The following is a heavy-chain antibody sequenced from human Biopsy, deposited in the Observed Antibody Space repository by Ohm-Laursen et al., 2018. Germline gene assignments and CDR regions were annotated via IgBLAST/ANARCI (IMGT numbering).Heavy chain of an antibody. CDR2: NIPILGTG. D-gene: IGHD3-9*01. CDR3: ATKLTGYFHH. Sequence: AASVKVSCKAPGGTFSNYGVNWVRQAPGQGLEWLEGNIPILGTGNYAQKFQDRVTVAADTSTSTATMELRSLRSDDTAVYYCATKLTGYFHHWGQGTLVIVSS. J-gene: IGHJ1*01. V-gene: IGHV1-69*06. CDR1: GGTFSNYG.